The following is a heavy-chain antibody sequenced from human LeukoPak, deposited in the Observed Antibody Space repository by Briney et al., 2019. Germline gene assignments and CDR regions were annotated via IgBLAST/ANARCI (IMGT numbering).Heavy chain of an antibody. CDR1: GYSVTSYW. Sequence: GESLKISCKGSGYSVTSYWIGWVRQMPGKGLEWMGIIYPGDSDTRYSPSFQGQVTISADKSISTAYLQWSSLKASDTAMYYCARRPGYYSGYDHYFDYWGQGTLVTVSS. CDR2: IYPGDSDT. J-gene: IGHJ4*02. D-gene: IGHD5-12*01. V-gene: IGHV5-51*01. CDR3: ARRPGYYSGYDHYFDY.